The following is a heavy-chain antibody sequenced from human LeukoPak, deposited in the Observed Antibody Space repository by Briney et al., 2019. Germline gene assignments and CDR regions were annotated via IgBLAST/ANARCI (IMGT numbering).Heavy chain of an antibody. Sequence: PGGSLRLSCTASGFTFGDYLMSWVRQAPGKGLEWVGFIRSKAFGGTTEYGASVKGRFTISRDDSKSIVYLQMNSLETEDTAVYYCTREKNHDIWSVHGYWGQGTLVTVSS. CDR1: GFTFGDYL. J-gene: IGHJ4*02. V-gene: IGHV3-49*04. CDR3: TREKNHDIWSVHGY. CDR2: IRSKAFGGTT. D-gene: IGHD3-3*01.